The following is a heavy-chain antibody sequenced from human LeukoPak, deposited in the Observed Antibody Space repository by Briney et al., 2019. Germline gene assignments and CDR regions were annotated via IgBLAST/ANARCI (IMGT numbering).Heavy chain of an antibody. D-gene: IGHD3-22*01. CDR3: ARDGDDSFDY. CDR1: GFTFDDYA. Sequence: PGGSLRLSCAASGFTFDDYAMHWVRQAPGKGLEWVSGISWNSGSIGYADSVKGRFTISRDNAKNPLYLQMNSLRAEDTAVYYCARDGDDSFDYWGQGTLVTVSS. V-gene: IGHV3-9*01. CDR2: ISWNSGSI. J-gene: IGHJ4*02.